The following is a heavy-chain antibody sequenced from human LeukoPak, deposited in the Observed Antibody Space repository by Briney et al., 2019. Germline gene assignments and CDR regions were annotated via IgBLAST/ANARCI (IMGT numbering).Heavy chain of an antibody. Sequence: ASVKVSCKVSGYTLTELSMHWVRQAPGKGLEWMGGFDPEDGGTIYAQKFQGRVTMTEDTSTDTAYMELSSLRSEDTAVYYCATDVYCSSTSCMDVWGKGTTVTVSS. CDR3: ATDVYCSSTSCMDV. CDR1: GYTLTELS. CDR2: FDPEDGGT. J-gene: IGHJ6*04. D-gene: IGHD2-2*01. V-gene: IGHV1-24*01.